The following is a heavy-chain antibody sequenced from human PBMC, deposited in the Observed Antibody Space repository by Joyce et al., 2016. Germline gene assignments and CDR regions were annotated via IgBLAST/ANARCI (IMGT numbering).Heavy chain of an antibody. J-gene: IGHJ6*02. V-gene: IGHV3-21*02. CDR1: GFMFSTSS. CDR2: ISGDRRFI. Sequence: EVQQVESGGGLVKPGGSLKISCAAAGFMFSTSSMSWFRQAPGKGLEWVSAISGDRRFIFHADSVRGRFTVSRDNAENSLYLQMKSLRVEDTAVYFCARGGLVYDYSMDVWGQGTTVIVSS. D-gene: IGHD2-21*01. CDR3: ARGGLVYDYSMDV.